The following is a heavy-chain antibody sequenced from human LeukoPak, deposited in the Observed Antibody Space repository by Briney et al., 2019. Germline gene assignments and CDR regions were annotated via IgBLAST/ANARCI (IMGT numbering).Heavy chain of an antibody. V-gene: IGHV3-33*01. CDR1: GFTFSSYG. CDR3: ARDGVGATKGDYYYYYGMDV. Sequence: PGGSLRVSCAASGFTFSSYGMHWVRQAPGKGLGWVAVIWYDGSNKYYADSVKGRFTISRDNSKNTLYLQMNSLRAEDTAVYYCARDGVGATKGDYYYYYGMDVWGQGTTVTVSS. J-gene: IGHJ6*02. CDR2: IWYDGSNK. D-gene: IGHD1-26*01.